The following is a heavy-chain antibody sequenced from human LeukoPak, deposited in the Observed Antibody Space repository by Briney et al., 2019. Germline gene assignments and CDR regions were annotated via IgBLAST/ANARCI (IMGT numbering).Heavy chain of an antibody. CDR2: ISGSGGST. CDR3: AKDYEDIVVVPAAPYFDY. J-gene: IGHJ4*02. CDR1: GFTFSSYA. D-gene: IGHD2-2*01. Sequence: QPGGSLRLSCAASGFTFSSYAMSWVRQAPGKGLEWGSAISGSGGSTYYADSVKGRFTISRDNSKNTLYLQMNSLRAEDTAVYYCAKDYEDIVVVPAAPYFDYWGQGTLVTVSS. V-gene: IGHV3-23*01.